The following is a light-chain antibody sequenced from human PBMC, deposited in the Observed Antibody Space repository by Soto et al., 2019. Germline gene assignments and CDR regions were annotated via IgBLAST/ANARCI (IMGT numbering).Light chain of an antibody. CDR1: LGMSNY. Sequence: DIQLTQSPSFLSASVGDRVTITCRASLGMSNYVAWYQQIPGKAPKLLIYAASTLLSGVPSRFSGSGSGTEFTLTISSLQPEYFATYYCQQLNSYPLTFGGGTRVEIK. J-gene: IGKJ4*01. CDR2: AAS. V-gene: IGKV1-9*01. CDR3: QQLNSYPLT.